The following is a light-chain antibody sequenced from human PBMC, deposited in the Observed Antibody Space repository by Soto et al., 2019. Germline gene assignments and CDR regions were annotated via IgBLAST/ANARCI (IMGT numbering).Light chain of an antibody. CDR2: GAS. Sequence: DIQLTQSPSSLSASVGDRVTITCRASQSIGTWLAWYQQKPGTAPNLLIYGASSLESGVPSRFSGSGSGTEFTLTISSLQPDDFATYYCQQYNRYSPWTFGQGTKVDIK. J-gene: IGKJ1*01. CDR1: QSIGTW. CDR3: QQYNRYSPWT. V-gene: IGKV1-5*01.